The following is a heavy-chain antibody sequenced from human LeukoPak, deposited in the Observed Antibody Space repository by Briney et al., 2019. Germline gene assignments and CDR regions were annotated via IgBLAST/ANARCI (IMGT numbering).Heavy chain of an antibody. CDR3: AKDFIGVKPDYFDF. D-gene: IGHD2-8*01. CDR1: GFTFSTYA. V-gene: IGHV3-23*01. Sequence: GGSLRLSCAASGFTFSTYAMTWVRQAPGKGLECVSTISGGGGDTYYADSVKGRFTISRDNSKNTLYLQMNSLRVEDTAVYYCAKDFIGVKPDYFDFWGQGTLVTVSS. J-gene: IGHJ4*02. CDR2: ISGGGGDT.